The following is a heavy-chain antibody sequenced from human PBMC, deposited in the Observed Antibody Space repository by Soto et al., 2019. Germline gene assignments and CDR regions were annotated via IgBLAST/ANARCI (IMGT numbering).Heavy chain of an antibody. CDR3: ARGDSSGWYKVYAFDI. CDR2: IYYSGST. Sequence: LETLSLTCTVSGGSISSGGYYWSWIRQHPGKGLEWIGSIYYSGSTYYNPSLKSRVTISVDTSKNQFSLKLSSVTAADTAVYYCARGDSSGWYKVYAFDIWGQGTMVTVSS. D-gene: IGHD6-19*01. J-gene: IGHJ3*02. V-gene: IGHV4-39*01. CDR1: GGSISSGGYY.